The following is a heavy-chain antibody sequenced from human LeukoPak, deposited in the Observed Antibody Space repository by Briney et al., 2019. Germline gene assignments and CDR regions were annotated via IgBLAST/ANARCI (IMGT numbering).Heavy chain of an antibody. CDR1: GFTFSSYW. CDR2: IKQDGSEK. D-gene: IGHD4-17*01. CDR3: ARDEDYGDYYFDY. Sequence: GGSLRLSCAASGFTFSSYWMSWVRQAPRKGLEWVANIKQDGSEKYYVDSVKGRFTISRDNAKNSLYLQMNSLRAEDTAVYYCARDEDYGDYYFDYWGQGTLVTVSS. V-gene: IGHV3-7*01. J-gene: IGHJ4*02.